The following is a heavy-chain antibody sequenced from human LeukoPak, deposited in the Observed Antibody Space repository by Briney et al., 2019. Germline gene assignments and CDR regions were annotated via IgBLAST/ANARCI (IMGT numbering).Heavy chain of an antibody. V-gene: IGHV1-46*01. J-gene: IGHJ3*02. CDR1: GYTFTSYY. CDR2: INPSGGST. Sequence: ASVKVSCKASGYTFTSYYMHRVRQAPGQGLEWMGIINPSGGSTSYAQKFQGRVTMTRDTSTSTVYMELSSLRSEDTAVYYCAKDRSGSYYPDDAFDIWGQGTMVTVSS. CDR3: AKDRSGSYYPDDAFDI. D-gene: IGHD1-26*01.